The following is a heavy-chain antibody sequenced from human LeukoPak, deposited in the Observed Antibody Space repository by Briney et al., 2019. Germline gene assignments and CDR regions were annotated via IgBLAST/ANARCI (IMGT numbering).Heavy chain of an antibody. V-gene: IGHV3-74*01. CDR2: IKTDGSST. CDR1: GFTFSSYW. CDR3: ARKRDGAYDFDY. J-gene: IGHJ4*02. D-gene: IGHD5-24*01. Sequence: GGSLRLSCAAPGFTFSSYWMHWVRQAPGKGLVWVSRIKTDGSSTSYADSVKGRFTISRDNAKSTLYLQMNSLRAEDTAVYYCARKRDGAYDFDYWGQGTLVTVSS.